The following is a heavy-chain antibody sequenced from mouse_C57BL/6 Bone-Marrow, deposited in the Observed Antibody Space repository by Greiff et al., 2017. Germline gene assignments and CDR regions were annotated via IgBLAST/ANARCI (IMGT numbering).Heavy chain of an antibody. CDR1: GFSLSTFGMG. CDR2: IWWDDDT. J-gene: IGHJ3*01. Sequence: VKLLESGPGILQPSQTLSLTCSSSGFSLSTFGMGVVWLRQPSGKGLEWLAHIWWDDDTYYNPALKSRLTISKDTSKNQVFLKIANVDTAVAATYYCARYGNYAFAYWGQGTLVTVSA. CDR3: ARYGNYAFAY. V-gene: IGHV8-8*01. D-gene: IGHD2-1*01.